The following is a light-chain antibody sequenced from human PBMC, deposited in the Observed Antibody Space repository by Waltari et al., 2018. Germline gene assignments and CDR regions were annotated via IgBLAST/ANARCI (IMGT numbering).Light chain of an antibody. Sequence: QSALTQPASVSGSPGQSLTISCTGTTSDVGTYNYVSWYQQRPGKAPKLIIYDVTKRPSGVSNRFSGSKSGNTASLTISGLQAEDEADYYCSSYTSSTTSVVFGGGTKVTVL. V-gene: IGLV2-14*03. J-gene: IGLJ2*01. CDR2: DVT. CDR3: SSYTSSTTSVV. CDR1: TSDVGTYNY.